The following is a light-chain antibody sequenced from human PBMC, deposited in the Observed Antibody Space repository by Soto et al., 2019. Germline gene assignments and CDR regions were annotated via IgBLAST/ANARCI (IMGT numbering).Light chain of an antibody. Sequence: QSALTQPASVSGSPGQSITIPCTGTSSDVGAYNYVSWYQQRPTKAPKLLIYEVNTRPSGVSTRFSGSKSGITASLTISGLQPEDEADYYCCSHARGSTLVVFGGGTKVTVL. J-gene: IGLJ3*02. V-gene: IGLV2-14*01. CDR2: EVN. CDR1: SSDVGAYNY. CDR3: CSHARGSTLVV.